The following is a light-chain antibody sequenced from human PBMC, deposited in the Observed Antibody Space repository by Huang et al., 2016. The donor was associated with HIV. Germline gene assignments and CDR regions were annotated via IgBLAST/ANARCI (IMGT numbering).Light chain of an antibody. J-gene: IGKJ1*01. CDR3: QQSHTTPWT. Sequence: DIQMTQSPSSLSASVGDRVTITCRTSQNINRVLNWYQQKPGKAPTLLIYIASNLASAAPSRFSGSGSGTDFTLTITALQPEDLATYFCQQSHTTPWTFGLGTKVEI. V-gene: IGKV1-39*01. CDR1: QNINRV. CDR2: IAS.